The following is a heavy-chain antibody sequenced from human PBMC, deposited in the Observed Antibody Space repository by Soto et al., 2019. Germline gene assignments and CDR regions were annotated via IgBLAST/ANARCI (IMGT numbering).Heavy chain of an antibody. CDR1: GFTFSSYG. CDR3: AKELRGGATSNLFDP. J-gene: IGHJ5*02. Sequence: VQLVESGGGVIQPGRSLRLSCAASGFTFSSYGMHWVRQAPGTGLEWVAVISYDGSNKYYADSVKGRFTISRDNSKNTMYLQMNNLRAEDTAVYYGAKELRGGATSNLFDPWGQGTLVTVSS. V-gene: IGHV3-30*18. CDR2: ISYDGSNK. D-gene: IGHD1-26*01.